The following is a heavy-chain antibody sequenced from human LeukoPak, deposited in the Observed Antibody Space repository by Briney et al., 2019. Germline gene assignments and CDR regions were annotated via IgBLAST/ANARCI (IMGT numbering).Heavy chain of an antibody. V-gene: IGHV3-7*03. Sequence: GGSLRLSCAASGFTFSSYWMNWARQAPGKGLEWVASINHNGNVNYYVDSVKGRFTISRDNAKNSPYLQMSNLRAEDTAVYFCARGGGLDVWGQGATVTVSS. CDR3: ARGGGLDV. D-gene: IGHD3-16*01. J-gene: IGHJ6*02. CDR1: GFTFSSYW. CDR2: INHNGNVN.